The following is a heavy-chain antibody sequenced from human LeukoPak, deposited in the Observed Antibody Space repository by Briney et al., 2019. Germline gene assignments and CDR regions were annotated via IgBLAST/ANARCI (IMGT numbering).Heavy chain of an antibody. CDR3: AREVLAAAGTYDY. Sequence: KPSETLSLTCTVSGDSISSGDYYWSWIRQPAGKGLEWIGRISSSGSTNYNPSLKSRVTISVDTSKNQFSLKLSSVTAADTAVYYCAREVLAAAGTYDYWGQGNLVTVSS. D-gene: IGHD6-13*01. CDR2: ISSSGST. J-gene: IGHJ4*02. V-gene: IGHV4-61*02. CDR1: GDSISSGDYY.